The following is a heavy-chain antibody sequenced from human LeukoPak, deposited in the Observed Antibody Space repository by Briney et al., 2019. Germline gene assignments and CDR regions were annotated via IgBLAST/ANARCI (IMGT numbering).Heavy chain of an antibody. Sequence: GASVKVSCKVSGYTPTELSMHWVRQAPGKGLEWMGGFDPEDGETIYAQKFQGRVTMTEDTSTDTAYMELSSLRSEDTAVYYCATMPYGSGRFLFQHWGQGTLVTVSS. D-gene: IGHD3-10*01. CDR2: FDPEDGET. CDR1: GYTPTELS. J-gene: IGHJ1*01. V-gene: IGHV1-24*01. CDR3: ATMPYGSGRFLFQH.